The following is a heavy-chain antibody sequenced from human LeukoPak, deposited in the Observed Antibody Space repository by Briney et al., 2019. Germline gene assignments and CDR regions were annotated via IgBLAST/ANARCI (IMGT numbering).Heavy chain of an antibody. CDR3: ARDRRYYDSSGTVYYDGMDV. D-gene: IGHD3-22*01. J-gene: IGHJ6*02. Sequence: SETLSLTCTVSGGSISSYYWSWIRQPPGKGLEWIGYIYYSGGTNYNPSLKSRVTISVDTSKNQFSLKLSSVTAADTAVYYCARDRRYYDSSGTVYYDGMDVWGLGTMDTVSS. CDR1: GGSISSYY. V-gene: IGHV4-59*01. CDR2: IYYSGGT.